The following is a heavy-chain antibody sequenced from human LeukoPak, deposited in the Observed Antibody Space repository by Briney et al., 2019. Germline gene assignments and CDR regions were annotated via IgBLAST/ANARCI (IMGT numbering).Heavy chain of an antibody. V-gene: IGHV3-23*01. D-gene: IGHD5-18*01. Sequence: GGSLRLSCAAYGFTFGSHAMYWVRQAPGKGLEWVAGIFGSGGSPHYADSVKGRFTISRDNSRNTVYLQINSLRAEDTAVYYCGKTTVGYSSGQKPAWPVDYWGQGTLVTVSS. CDR2: IFGSGGSP. J-gene: IGHJ4*02. CDR1: GFTFGSHA. CDR3: GKTTVGYSSGQKPAWPVDY.